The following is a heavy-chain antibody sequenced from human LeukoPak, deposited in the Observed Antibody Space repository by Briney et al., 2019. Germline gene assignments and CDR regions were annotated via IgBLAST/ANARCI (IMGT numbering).Heavy chain of an antibody. CDR3: ARRRGDFWSDYYAFDY. D-gene: IGHD3-3*01. CDR1: GGCINSYY. Sequence: AETLSLPCTGCGGCINSYYWSWIGQPPGKELEWIGYIYYSGSTNYNPSLTSRVTISLDTSKNQFSLKLSSVTAADTAVYYCARRRGDFWSDYYAFDYWGQGTLVTISS. J-gene: IGHJ4*02. V-gene: IGHV4-59*08. CDR2: IYYSGST.